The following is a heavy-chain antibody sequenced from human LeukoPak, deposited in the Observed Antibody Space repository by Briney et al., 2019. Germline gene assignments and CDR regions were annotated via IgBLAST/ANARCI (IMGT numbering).Heavy chain of an antibody. Sequence: GGSLRLSCAASGFTFSSYAMSWVRQAPGKGLEWVSAISGSGGSTYYADSVKGRFTISRDNSKNTLYLQMNSLRAEDTAVYYCAKDRVGSSSWYPYYLDYWGQGTLVTVSS. CDR3: AKDRVGSSSWYPYYLDY. CDR1: GFTFSSYA. D-gene: IGHD6-13*01. V-gene: IGHV3-23*01. J-gene: IGHJ4*02. CDR2: ISGSGGST.